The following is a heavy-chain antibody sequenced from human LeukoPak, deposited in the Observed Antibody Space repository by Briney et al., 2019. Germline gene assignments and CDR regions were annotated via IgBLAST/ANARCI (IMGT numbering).Heavy chain of an antibody. D-gene: IGHD6-13*01. CDR3: AKERVAAAGFDY. Sequence: GGSLRLSCSASGFTFSTYAMHWVRQAPGKGLEYVSAISSNGGTTYYAESSRGRFTISRDNSKNTLYLQMNSLRAEDTAVYYCAKERVAAAGFDYWGQGTLVTVSS. J-gene: IGHJ4*02. CDR1: GFTFSTYA. CDR2: ISSNGGTT. V-gene: IGHV3-64*04.